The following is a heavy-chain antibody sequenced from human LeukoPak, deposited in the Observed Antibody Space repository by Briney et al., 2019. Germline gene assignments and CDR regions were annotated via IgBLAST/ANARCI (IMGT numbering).Heavy chain of an antibody. V-gene: IGHV4-34*01. CDR1: GFTFSSYG. J-gene: IGHJ6*03. CDR2: INHSGST. D-gene: IGHD6-6*01. Sequence: GSLRLSCAASGFTFSSYGMHWVRQAPGKGLEWIGEINHSGSTNYNPSLKSRVTISVDTSKNQFSLKLSSVTAADTAVYYCARQRIAARRQAYYYYYMDVWGKGTTVTVSS. CDR3: ARQRIAARRQAYYYYYMDV.